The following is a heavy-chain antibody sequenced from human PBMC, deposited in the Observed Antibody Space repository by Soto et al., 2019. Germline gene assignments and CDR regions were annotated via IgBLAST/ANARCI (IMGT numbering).Heavy chain of an antibody. CDR1: GGTFSSYA. Sequence: SVKVSCKASGGTFSSYAISWVRQAPGQGLEWMGGITPIFGTANYAQKFQGRVTITADESTSTAYMELSSLRSEDTAVYYCATAMGATHYYYYGMDVWGQGTTVTVSS. V-gene: IGHV1-69*13. J-gene: IGHJ6*02. D-gene: IGHD1-26*01. CDR2: ITPIFGTA. CDR3: ATAMGATHYYYYGMDV.